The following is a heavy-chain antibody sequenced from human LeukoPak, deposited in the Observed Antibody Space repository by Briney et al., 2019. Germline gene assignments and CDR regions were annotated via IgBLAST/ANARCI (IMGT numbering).Heavy chain of an antibody. D-gene: IGHD2-21*01. J-gene: IGHJ4*02. CDR2: SYYSGTT. CDR3: DRHMGGGVDY. V-gene: IGHV4-39*01. CDR1: NGSISSSLYY. Sequence: PSETLSLTCTVSNGSISSSLYYWGWIRQPPEKGLEWLGTSYYSGTTYYNSSLKSRVTLSVDTSKNQFSMKLTSVTVADTAVYYCDRHMGGGVDYWGQGTLVTVSS.